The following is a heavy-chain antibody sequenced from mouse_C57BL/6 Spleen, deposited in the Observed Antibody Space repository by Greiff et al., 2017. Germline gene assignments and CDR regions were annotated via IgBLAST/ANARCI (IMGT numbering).Heavy chain of an antibody. CDR1: GYTFTSYW. J-gene: IGHJ1*03. Sequence: QVQLQQPGAELVKPGASVKVSCKASGYTFTSYWMHWVKQRPGQGLEWIGRIHPSDSETNYNQKFKGKATLTVDKSSSTAYMQLSSLTSEDSAVYYCAISSYYSIQGYFDVWGTGTTVTVSS. D-gene: IGHD2-5*01. V-gene: IGHV1-74*01. CDR3: AISSYYSIQGYFDV. CDR2: IHPSDSET.